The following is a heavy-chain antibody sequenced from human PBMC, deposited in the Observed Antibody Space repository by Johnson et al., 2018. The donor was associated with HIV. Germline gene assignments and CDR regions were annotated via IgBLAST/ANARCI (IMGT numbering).Heavy chain of an antibody. J-gene: IGHJ3*02. V-gene: IGHV3-11*04. CDR2: ISSSGSTM. Sequence: QVQLVESGGGLVKPGGSLRLSCAAPGLTFSDYYMTWIRQAPGKGLEWVSYISSSGSTMYYADSVKGRFTISRDNSKNTLYLQMNSLRAEDTAVYYCAKNGARGDAFDIWGQGTMVTVSS. CDR1: GLTFSDYY. D-gene: IGHD2-8*01. CDR3: AKNGARGDAFDI.